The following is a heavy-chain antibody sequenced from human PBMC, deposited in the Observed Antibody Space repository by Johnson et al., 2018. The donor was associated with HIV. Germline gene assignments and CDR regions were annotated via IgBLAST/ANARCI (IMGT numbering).Heavy chain of an antibody. CDR3: AKDERAGQWLVLAFDI. D-gene: IGHD6-19*01. V-gene: IGHV3-66*02. Sequence: VLLVESGGGLVQSGGSLRLSCEASRITVGSNYMSWVRRAPGKGLEWVSVIFSAGDKYYADSVKGRFTISRDNSKNKLYLQMNSRRAEDTAGYYCAKDERAGQWLVLAFDIWGQGTMVTVSS. J-gene: IGHJ3*02. CDR2: IFSAGDK. CDR1: RITVGSNY.